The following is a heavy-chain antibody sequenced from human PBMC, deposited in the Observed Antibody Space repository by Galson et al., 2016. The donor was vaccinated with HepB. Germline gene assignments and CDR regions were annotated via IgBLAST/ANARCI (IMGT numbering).Heavy chain of an antibody. Sequence: SETLSLTCTVSGGSISSYYWTWIRQPPGKGLEWIGFINDSGNTNYNPSLKSRVTISLDMSKNQFSLNLSSVTAADTAVYYCAGVGYSSSRQYWFDPWGQGNLVTVSS. CDR3: AGVGYSSSRQYWFDP. J-gene: IGHJ5*02. D-gene: IGHD6-13*01. CDR2: INDSGNT. V-gene: IGHV4-59*01. CDR1: GGSISSYY.